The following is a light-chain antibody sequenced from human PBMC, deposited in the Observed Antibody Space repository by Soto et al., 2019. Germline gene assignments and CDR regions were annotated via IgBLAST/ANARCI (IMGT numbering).Light chain of an antibody. CDR3: SSYTTSNTRQIV. J-gene: IGLJ1*01. Sequence: QSALTQPASVSGSPGQSITISCTGTSSDVGNYNHVSWYQHHPGKAPRLIIYEVSKRPSGVSNRFSGSKSGNTASLTISGLQPEDEADYYCSSYTTSNTRQIVFGTGTKVTVL. CDR2: EVS. V-gene: IGLV2-14*02. CDR1: SSDVGNYNH.